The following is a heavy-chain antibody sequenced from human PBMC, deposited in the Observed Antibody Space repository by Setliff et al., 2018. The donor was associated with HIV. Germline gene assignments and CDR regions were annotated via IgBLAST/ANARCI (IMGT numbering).Heavy chain of an antibody. CDR2: IIPIFGTA. CDR3: ASGSHGEGATDY. J-gene: IGHJ4*02. CDR1: GGTFSSYA. D-gene: IGHD1-26*01. Sequence: ASVMVSCKASGGTFSSYAISWVRQAPGQGLEWMGGIIPIFGTANYAQKFQGRVTITADESTNTAYMELSSLRSEDTAVYYCASGSHGEGATDYWGLGTLVTVSS. V-gene: IGHV1-69*13.